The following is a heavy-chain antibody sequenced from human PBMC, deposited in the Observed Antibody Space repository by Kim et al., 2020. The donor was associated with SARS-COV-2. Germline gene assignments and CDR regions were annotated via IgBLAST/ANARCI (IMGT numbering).Heavy chain of an antibody. CDR1: GGSISSSSYY. V-gene: IGHV4-39*07. J-gene: IGHJ4*02. CDR2: IYYSGST. Sequence: SETLSLTCTVSGGSISSSSYYWGWIRQPPGKGLEWIGSIYYSGSTYYNPSLKSRVTISVDTSKNQFSLKLSSVTAADTAVYYCAREWLRYFDWLPDYFDYWGQGTLVTVSS. D-gene: IGHD3-9*01. CDR3: AREWLRYFDWLPDYFDY.